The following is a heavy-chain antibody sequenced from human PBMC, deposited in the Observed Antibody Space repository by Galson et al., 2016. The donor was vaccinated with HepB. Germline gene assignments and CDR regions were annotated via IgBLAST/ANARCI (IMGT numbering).Heavy chain of an antibody. CDR3: ARDSYFDSSGYFYDVFDS. V-gene: IGHV4-59*11. CDR1: GDSIKSHY. CDR2: IYHSGRT. Sequence: SETLSLTCTVSGDSIKSHYWSWIRQPPGKGLEWIGYIYHSGRTNSNPSLKSRVTISIDTSKNQFSLKLNSVTAADTAAYYCARDSYFDSSGYFYDVFDSWGQGTMVTVSS. J-gene: IGHJ3*01. D-gene: IGHD3-22*01.